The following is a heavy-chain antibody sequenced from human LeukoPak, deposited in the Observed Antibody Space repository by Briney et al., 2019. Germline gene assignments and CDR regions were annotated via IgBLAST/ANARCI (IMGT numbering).Heavy chain of an antibody. V-gene: IGHV3-21*01. CDR3: ARGTMFPYYFDY. CDR2: ISSSSSYI. Sequence: GGSLRLSCAASGFTFSSYSMNWVRQAPGKGLEWVSSISSSSSYIYYADSVKVRFTISRDNAKNSLYLRMNSLRAEDTAVYYCARGTMFPYYFDYWARDPWSPSPQ. D-gene: IGHD3-10*02. J-gene: IGHJ4*02. CDR1: GFTFSSYS.